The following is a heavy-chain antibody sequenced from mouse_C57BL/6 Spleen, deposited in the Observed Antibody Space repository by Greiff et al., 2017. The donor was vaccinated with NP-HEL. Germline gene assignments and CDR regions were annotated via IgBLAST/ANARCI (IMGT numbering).Heavy chain of an antibody. CDR3: ARTITTVVATGYFDV. V-gene: IGHV5-17*01. J-gene: IGHJ1*03. Sequence: EVQRVESGGGLVKPGGSLKLSCAASGFTFSDYGMHWVRQAPEKGLEWVAYISSGSSTIYYADTVKGRFTISRDNAKNTLFLQMTSLRSEDTAMYYWARTITTVVATGYFDVWGTGTTVTVSS. CDR1: GFTFSDYG. CDR2: ISSGSSTI. D-gene: IGHD1-1*01.